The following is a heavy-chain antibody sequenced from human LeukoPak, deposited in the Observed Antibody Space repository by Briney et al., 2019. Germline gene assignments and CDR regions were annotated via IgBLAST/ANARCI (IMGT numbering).Heavy chain of an antibody. CDR2: INSDGSST. CDR3: ATSMAGHNWFVP. Sequence: GGSLRLSCAASGFMFSSYWMHWVRQAPGKGLVWVSRINSDGSSTSYVDSVKGRFTISRDNAKNTLYLQMNSLRAEDTAVYYCATSMAGHNWFVPWGQGTLVTVSS. V-gene: IGHV3-74*01. CDR1: GFMFSSYW. J-gene: IGHJ5*02. D-gene: IGHD6-6*01.